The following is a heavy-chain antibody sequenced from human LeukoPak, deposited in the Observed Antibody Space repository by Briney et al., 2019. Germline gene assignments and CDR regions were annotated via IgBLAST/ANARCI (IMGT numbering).Heavy chain of an antibody. J-gene: IGHJ4*02. CDR1: GGTFSSYA. CDR2: IIPIFGTA. V-gene: IGHV1-69*01. Sequence: SVKVSCKASGGTFSSYAISWVRQAPGQGLEWMGGIIPIFGTANYAQKFQGRVTITADESTSTAYMELSSLRAEDTAVYYCAKGYSSGYYYFDYWGQGTLVTVSS. D-gene: IGHD3-22*01. CDR3: AKGYSSGYYYFDY.